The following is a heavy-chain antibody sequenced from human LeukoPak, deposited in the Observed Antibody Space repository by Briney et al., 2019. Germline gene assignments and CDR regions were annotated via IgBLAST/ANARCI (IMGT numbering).Heavy chain of an antibody. D-gene: IGHD5-18*01. V-gene: IGHV4-34*01. J-gene: IGHJ3*02. Sequence: SETLSLTCAVYGGSFSGYYWSLIRQPPGKGLEWIGEINHSGSTNYNPSLKSRVTISVDTSKNQFSLKLSSVTAADTAVYYCARVGAVDTAMDDAFDIWGQGTMVTVSS. CDR2: INHSGST. CDR3: ARVGAVDTAMDDAFDI. CDR1: GGSFSGYY.